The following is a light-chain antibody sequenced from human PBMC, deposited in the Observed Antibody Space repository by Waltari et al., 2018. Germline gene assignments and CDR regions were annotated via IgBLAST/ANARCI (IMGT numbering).Light chain of an antibody. J-gene: IGKJ4*01. CDR2: DTS. Sequence: EIVLTQSPATLSLSPGQRATLSCRASQSVSINLGWYQQKLGQPPRLLIYDTSNRATGIPDRFSASGFGTDFTLTISSQEPEDFAVYFCQQTSSWPLTFGGGTKVEIK. V-gene: IGKV3-11*01. CDR1: QSVSIN. CDR3: QQTSSWPLT.